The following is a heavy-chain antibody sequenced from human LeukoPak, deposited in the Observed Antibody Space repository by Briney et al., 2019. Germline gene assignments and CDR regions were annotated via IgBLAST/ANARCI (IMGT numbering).Heavy chain of an antibody. V-gene: IGHV4-61*01. D-gene: IGHD6-19*01. Sequence: SETLSLTCTVSGGSVSSGSYYWSWIRQPPGKGLEWIGYIYYSGSTNYNPSLKSRVTISVDTSKNQFSLKLSSVTAADTAVYYCAGDWQWRGGYYFDYWGQGTLVTVSS. CDR2: IYYSGST. J-gene: IGHJ4*02. CDR1: GGSVSSGSYY. CDR3: AGDWQWRGGYYFDY.